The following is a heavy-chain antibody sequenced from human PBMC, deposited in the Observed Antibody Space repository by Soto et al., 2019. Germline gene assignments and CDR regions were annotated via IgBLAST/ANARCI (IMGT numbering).Heavy chain of an antibody. V-gene: IGHV4-39*01. CDR3: ASKSTHGDFESAYGN. CDR2: IYYSGGT. Sequence: SETLSLTCTVSGGSISSSNYYWGWIRQPPGKGLEWIGSIYYSGGTYYNPSLKSRVTISVDTSKNQFSLKLSSVTAADTAVYYCASKSTHGDFESAYGNWGQGTLVTVSS. J-gene: IGHJ4*02. D-gene: IGHD4-17*01. CDR1: GGSISSSNYY.